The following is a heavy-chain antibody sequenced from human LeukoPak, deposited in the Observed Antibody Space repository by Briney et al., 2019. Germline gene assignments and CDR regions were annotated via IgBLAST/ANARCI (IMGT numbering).Heavy chain of an antibody. D-gene: IGHD2-2*01. CDR2: ISYDGSNK. CDR1: GFTFSSYG. J-gene: IGHJ5*02. V-gene: IGHV3-30*18. CDR3: AKCVVPAAMSWFDP. Sequence: GGSLRLSCAASGFTFSSYGMHWVRQAPGKGLEWVAVISYDGSNKYYADSVKGRFTISRDNSKNTLYLQMNSLRAEDTAVYCCAKCVVPAAMSWFDPWGQGTLVTVSS.